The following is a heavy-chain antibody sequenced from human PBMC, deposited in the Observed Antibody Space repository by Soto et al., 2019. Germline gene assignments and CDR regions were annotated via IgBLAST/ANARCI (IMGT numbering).Heavy chain of an antibody. CDR1: DGSFSDYY. D-gene: IGHD6-19*01. Sequence: QVHLQQWGAGLLKPSETLSLTCGVYDGSFSDYYWSWIRQPPGKGLEWIGEYKHSGGTNYSPSLKSRVTILGDTSNNQFSLKLTSVTAVDTAMYYCARQVVGLAVTQDWGQGTLVTVSS. J-gene: IGHJ4*02. CDR2: YKHSGGT. CDR3: ARQVVGLAVTQD. V-gene: IGHV4-34*01.